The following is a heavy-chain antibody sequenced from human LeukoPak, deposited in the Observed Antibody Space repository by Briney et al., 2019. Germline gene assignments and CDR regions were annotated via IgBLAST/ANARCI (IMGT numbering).Heavy chain of an antibody. Sequence: GGSLRLSCAASGFTFSSYSMNWVRQAPGKGLEWVSSISSSSRYIYYADSVKGRFTISRDNAKNSLYLQMNSLRAGDTAVYYCARVAKERVGGVYYFDYWGQGTLVTVSS. CDR1: GFTFSSYS. D-gene: IGHD1-1*01. CDR2: ISSSSRYI. J-gene: IGHJ4*02. V-gene: IGHV3-21*01. CDR3: ARVAKERVGGVYYFDY.